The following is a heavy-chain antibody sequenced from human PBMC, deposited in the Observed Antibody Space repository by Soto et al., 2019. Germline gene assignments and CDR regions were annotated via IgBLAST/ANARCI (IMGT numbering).Heavy chain of an antibody. J-gene: IGHJ6*02. V-gene: IGHV1-69*12. CDR3: AVSERVADTLGDYYYYGMAV. D-gene: IGHD2-15*01. Sequence: QVQLVQSGAEVKKPGSSVKVSCKASGGTFSSYAISWVRQAPGQGLEWMGGIIPIFGTANYAQKFQGRVTLTAVEPPSTAYMALSSLGAEDTAVYYLAVSERVADTLGDYYYYGMAVWGQGPKVTVSS. CDR1: GGTFSSYA. CDR2: IIPIFGTA.